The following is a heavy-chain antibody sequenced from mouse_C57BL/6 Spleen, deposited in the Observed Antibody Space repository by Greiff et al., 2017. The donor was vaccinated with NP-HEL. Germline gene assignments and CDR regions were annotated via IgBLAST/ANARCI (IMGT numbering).Heavy chain of an antibody. J-gene: IGHJ4*01. Sequence: QVQLQQSGAELARPGASVKLSCKASGYTFTSYGISWVKQRTGQGLEWIGEIYPRSGNTYYNEKFKGKATLTADKSSSTAYMELRSLTSEDSAVYFCASDYYGREDYYAMDYWGQGTSVTVSS. CDR1: GYTFTSYG. CDR2: IYPRSGNT. D-gene: IGHD1-1*01. CDR3: ASDYYGREDYYAMDY. V-gene: IGHV1-81*01.